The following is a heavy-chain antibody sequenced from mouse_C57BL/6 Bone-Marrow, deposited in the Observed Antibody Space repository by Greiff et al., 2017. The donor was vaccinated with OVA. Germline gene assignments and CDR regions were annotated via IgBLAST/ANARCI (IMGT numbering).Heavy chain of an antibody. J-gene: IGHJ1*03. D-gene: IGHD1-1*01. Sequence: QVQLQQSGPELVKPGASVKISCKASGYAFSSSWMNWVKQRPGKGLEWIGRISPGAGDTNYNGKFKGKATLTADNSSSTAYMQLSSLTSEDSAVYFCARNGIYYYGSSPHWYFDVWGTGTTVTVSS. V-gene: IGHV1-82*01. CDR2: ISPGAGDT. CDR1: GYAFSSSW. CDR3: ARNGIYYYGSSPHWYFDV.